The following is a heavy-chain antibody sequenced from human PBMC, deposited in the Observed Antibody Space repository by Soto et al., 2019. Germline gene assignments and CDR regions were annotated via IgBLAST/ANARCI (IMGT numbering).Heavy chain of an antibody. J-gene: IGHJ4*02. V-gene: IGHV1-18*04. Sequence: GASVNVSCKASGERFTTYGISWVRQAPGQGLEWMGWISTYNTNTNYAPKFQGRLFLTTDTSTTTAHMELRSLRPDDTAVYYCARWAGQVRDYGGPFDYWGQGTLVTVSS. D-gene: IGHD4-17*01. CDR2: ISTYNTNT. CDR3: ARWAGQVRDYGGPFDY. CDR1: GERFTTYG.